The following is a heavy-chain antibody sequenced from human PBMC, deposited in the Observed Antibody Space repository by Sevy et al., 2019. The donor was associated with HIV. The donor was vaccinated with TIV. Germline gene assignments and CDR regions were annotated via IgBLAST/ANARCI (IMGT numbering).Heavy chain of an antibody. CDR2: INPKTGGT. CDR3: ARVRPCGYGAYHY. J-gene: IGHJ4*02. V-gene: IGHV1-2*02. D-gene: IGHD4-17*01. CDR1: GYTFSDYQ. Sequence: ASVKVSCKASGYTFSDYQMHWVRQAPGQGLEWVGWINPKTGGTHFAQRFQGRVTLTRDASISTAYMELSSLRSDDTALYYWARVRPCGYGAYHYWGQGTLVTVSS.